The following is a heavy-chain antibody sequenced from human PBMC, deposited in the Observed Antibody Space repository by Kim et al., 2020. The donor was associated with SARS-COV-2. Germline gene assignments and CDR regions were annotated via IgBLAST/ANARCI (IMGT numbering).Heavy chain of an antibody. CDR3: ARGYCSSTSCPSHYYYYGMDV. Sequence: GGSLRLSCAASGFTFSSYGMHWVRQAPGKGLEWVAVIWYDGSNKYYADSVKGRFTISRDNSKNTLYLQMNSLRAEDTAVYYCARGYCSSTSCPSHYYYYGMDVWGQGTTVTVSS. J-gene: IGHJ6*02. CDR1: GFTFSSYG. V-gene: IGHV3-33*01. D-gene: IGHD2-2*01. CDR2: IWYDGSNK.